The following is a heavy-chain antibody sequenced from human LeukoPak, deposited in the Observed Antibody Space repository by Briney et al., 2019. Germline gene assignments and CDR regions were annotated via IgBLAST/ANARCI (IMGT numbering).Heavy chain of an antibody. D-gene: IGHD2-2*01. CDR2: IYYSGST. CDR1: GGSISSIRYY. V-gene: IGHV4-39*07. Sequence: SETQSLTCTVSGGSISSIRYYWGWIRQPPGKGLEWVGSIYYSGSTYYNPSLKSRVTISVDTSKNQFSLKLTSGTAADTAVYYCARADHISSWANNWFDPWGQGTLVTVSS. CDR3: ARADHISSWANNWFDP. J-gene: IGHJ5*02.